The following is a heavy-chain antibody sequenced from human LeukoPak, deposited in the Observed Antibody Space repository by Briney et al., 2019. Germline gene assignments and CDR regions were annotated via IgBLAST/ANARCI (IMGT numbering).Heavy chain of an antibody. CDR2: IYYSGST. CDR1: GGSISSSSYY. J-gene: IGHJ4*02. Sequence: SETLSLTCTVSGGSISSSSYYWGWIRQHPGKGLEWIGYIYYSGSTYYNPSLKSRVTISVDTSKNQFSLKLSSVTAADTAVYYCARDRYYDFWSGSDYWGQGTLVTVSS. V-gene: IGHV4-31*03. CDR3: ARDRYYDFWSGSDY. D-gene: IGHD3-3*01.